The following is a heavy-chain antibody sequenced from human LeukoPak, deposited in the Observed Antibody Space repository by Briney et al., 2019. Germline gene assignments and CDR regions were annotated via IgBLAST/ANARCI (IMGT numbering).Heavy chain of an antibody. CDR2: INTDGSTT. Sequence: GGSLRLSCAASGFTFSSSRMLWVRQTPGKGLVWVSNINTDGSTTNYADSVKGRFTISRDNAENTLFLQMNSLRAEDTAIYYCVRSWGEDYWGQGTLVTVSS. D-gene: IGHD3-16*01. CDR1: GFTFSSSR. J-gene: IGHJ4*02. CDR3: VRSWGEDY. V-gene: IGHV3-74*01.